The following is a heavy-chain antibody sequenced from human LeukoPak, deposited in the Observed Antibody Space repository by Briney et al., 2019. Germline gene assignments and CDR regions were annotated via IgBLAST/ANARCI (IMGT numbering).Heavy chain of an antibody. D-gene: IGHD1-26*01. Sequence: SETLSLTCTVSGGSIGSSSYYWGWIRQPPGKGLEWIGSIYYSGSAHYNPSLKSRVTISVDTSKNQFSLKLSSVTAADTAVYYCAGGTYYYFDYWGQGTLVTVSS. V-gene: IGHV4-39*07. CDR3: AGGTYYYFDY. CDR1: GGSIGSSSYY. CDR2: IYYSGSA. J-gene: IGHJ4*02.